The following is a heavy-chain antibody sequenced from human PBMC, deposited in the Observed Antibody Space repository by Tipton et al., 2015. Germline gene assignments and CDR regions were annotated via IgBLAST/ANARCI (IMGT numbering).Heavy chain of an antibody. V-gene: IGHV4-39*01. J-gene: IGHJ5*02. Sequence: TLSLTCTVPGGSISNSNYYWGWIRQPPGKGLEWIGSLSYSGKTDYNPPLRSRVTISVDTSKNQFSLRLSSVTAADTAVYYCARSLFPETAGLENWFDPWGQGTLVTVSS. CDR2: LSYSGKT. CDR1: GGSISNSNYY. CDR3: ARSLFPETAGLENWFDP. D-gene: IGHD6-13*01.